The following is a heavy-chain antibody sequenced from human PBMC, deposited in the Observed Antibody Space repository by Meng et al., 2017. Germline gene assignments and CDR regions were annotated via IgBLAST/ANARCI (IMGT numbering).Heavy chain of an antibody. J-gene: IGHJ4*02. CDR3: ARDGVGATEGYFDY. D-gene: IGHD1-26*01. Sequence: QVRWVEGGAGVKKPWSSVEVSCKASGGTFSSYAISWVRQAPGQGLEWMGGIIPIFGTANYAQKFQGRVTITADKSTSTAYMELSSLRSEDTAVYYCARDGVGATEGYFDYWGQGTLVTVSS. CDR1: GGTFSSYA. V-gene: IGHV1-69*06. CDR2: IIPIFGTA.